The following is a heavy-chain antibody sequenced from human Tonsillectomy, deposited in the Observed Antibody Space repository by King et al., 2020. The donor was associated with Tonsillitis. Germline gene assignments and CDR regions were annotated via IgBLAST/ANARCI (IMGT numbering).Heavy chain of an antibody. V-gene: IGHV4-30-4*01. D-gene: IGHD2-8*02. CDR1: GGSISSGDYY. CDR2: IYYIGST. CDR3: ARARRGPGDYFDY. J-gene: IGHJ4*02. Sequence: VQLQESGPGLVKPSQTLSLTYTVSGGSISSGDYYWSWIRQPPGKGLEWIGYIYYIGSTYYNPSLKSRVTISVDTSKNQFSLKLSSVTAADTAVFYCARARRGPGDYFDYWGQGTLVTVSS.